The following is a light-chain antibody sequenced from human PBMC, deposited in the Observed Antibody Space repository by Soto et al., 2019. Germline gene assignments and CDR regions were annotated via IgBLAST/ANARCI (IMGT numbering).Light chain of an antibody. J-gene: IGLJ1*01. CDR1: SSDVGGYNY. V-gene: IGLV2-14*01. Sequence: QSVLTQPASVSGSPVQSISISRPGTSSDVGGYNYVSWHQQHPGKAPKVLISVVSNRPSGVSNRFSGSKSGNTASLTISGLQAEDEPDYYCSSYRRGGTFVFGSGTKVTVL. CDR2: VVS. CDR3: SSYRRGGTFV.